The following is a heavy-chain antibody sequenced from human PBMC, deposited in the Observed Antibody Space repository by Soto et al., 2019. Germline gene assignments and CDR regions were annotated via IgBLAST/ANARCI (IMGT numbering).Heavy chain of an antibody. CDR1: GGSISSSSYD. J-gene: IGHJ4*02. CDR3: ARDYGDVPFDY. V-gene: IGHV4-39*02. D-gene: IGHD4-17*01. Sequence: PSETLSLTCTVSGGSISSSSYDWGWIRQPPGKGLEWIGSIYYSGSTYYNPSLKSRVTISVDTSKNQFSLKLSSVTAADTAVYYCARDYGDVPFDYWGQGTLVTVSS. CDR2: IYYSGST.